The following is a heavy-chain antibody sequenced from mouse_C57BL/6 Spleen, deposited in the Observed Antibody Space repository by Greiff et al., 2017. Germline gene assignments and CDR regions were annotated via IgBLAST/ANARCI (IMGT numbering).Heavy chain of an antibody. CDR2: IYPRDGST. J-gene: IGHJ2*01. Sequence: VQGVESDAELVKPGASVKISCKVSGYTFTDHTIHWMKQRPEQGLEWIGYIYPRDGSTKYNEKFKGKATLTADKSSSTAYMQLNSLTSEDSAVYFCARARQLRLGFDYWGQGTTLTVSS. D-gene: IGHD3-2*02. V-gene: IGHV1-78*01. CDR1: GYTFTDHT. CDR3: ARARQLRLGFDY.